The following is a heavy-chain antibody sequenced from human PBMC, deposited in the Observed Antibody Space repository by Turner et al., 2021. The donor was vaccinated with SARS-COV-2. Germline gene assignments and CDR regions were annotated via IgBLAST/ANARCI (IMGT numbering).Heavy chain of an antibody. CDR3: ARLSTLDSGNSVYSHVMDI. J-gene: IGHJ6*02. CDR1: GGSISSSNDY. V-gene: IGHV4-39*01. Sequence: QLPLQESGPGLVKPSETLSLTCTVSGGSISSSNDYWGWIRQSPARGLLWFGNSYDRGSPYYIPALKSLLLISVDTSTNQFSLKLCSVTSADTSLYYCARLSTLDSGNSVYSHVMDIWCRGTSVTVSS. D-gene: IGHD3-10*01. CDR2: SYDRGSP.